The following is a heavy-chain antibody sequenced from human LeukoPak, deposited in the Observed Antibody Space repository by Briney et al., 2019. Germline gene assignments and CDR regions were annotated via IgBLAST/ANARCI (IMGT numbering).Heavy chain of an antibody. J-gene: IGHJ5*02. CDR2: ISGSGGST. Sequence: GGSLRLSCAASGFTFSSYAMNWVRQAPGKGLEWVSAISGSGGSTYYADSVKGRFTISRDNPKNTLYLQMNSLRAEDTAVYYCARDEYSSSEGNWFDPWGQGTLVTVSS. CDR1: GFTFSSYA. V-gene: IGHV3-23*01. D-gene: IGHD6-6*01. CDR3: ARDEYSSSEGNWFDP.